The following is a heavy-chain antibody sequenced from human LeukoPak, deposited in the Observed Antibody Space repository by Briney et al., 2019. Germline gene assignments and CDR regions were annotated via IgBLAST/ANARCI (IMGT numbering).Heavy chain of an antibody. CDR2: MNPNSGNT. J-gene: IGHJ6*03. D-gene: IGHD3-10*01. V-gene: IGHV1-8*01. Sequence: GASVKVSCKASGYTFTSYDINWVRQATGQGLEWMGWMNPNSGNTGYAQKFQGRVTMTRNTSISTAYMELSSLRSEDTAVYYCARAGVLLWFGELFRNYYYMDVWGKGTTVTISS. CDR3: ARAGVLLWFGELFRNYYYMDV. CDR1: GYTFTSYD.